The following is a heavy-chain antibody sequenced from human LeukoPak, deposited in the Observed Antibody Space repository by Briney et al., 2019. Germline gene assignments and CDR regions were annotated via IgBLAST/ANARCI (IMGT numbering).Heavy chain of an antibody. D-gene: IGHD6-19*01. CDR1: GFTFSSYS. V-gene: IGHV3-21*01. Sequence: GGSLRLSCAASGFTFSSYSMNWVRQAPGKGLEWVSSISSSSSYIYYADSVKGRFTISRDNAQNSLYLQMNSLRAEDTAVFCCARGTSSGWSYFDYWGQGTLVTVSS. CDR2: ISSSSSYI. J-gene: IGHJ4*02. CDR3: ARGTSSGWSYFDY.